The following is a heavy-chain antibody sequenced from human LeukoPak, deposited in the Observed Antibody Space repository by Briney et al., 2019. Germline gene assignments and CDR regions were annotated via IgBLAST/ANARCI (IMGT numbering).Heavy chain of an antibody. D-gene: IGHD6-6*01. CDR3: ARGPNSNWSGLDF. CDR1: GFSFSGHW. CDR2: ISLTGSTT. Sequence: GFLRLSCPASGFSFSGHWMHWARQLPGKGLVWVSRISLTGSTTSYADSVKGRFTVSRDNAKNTLYLQVNNLRAEDTAVYYCARGPNSNWSGLDFWGQGTLLTVSP. V-gene: IGHV3-74*01. J-gene: IGHJ4*02.